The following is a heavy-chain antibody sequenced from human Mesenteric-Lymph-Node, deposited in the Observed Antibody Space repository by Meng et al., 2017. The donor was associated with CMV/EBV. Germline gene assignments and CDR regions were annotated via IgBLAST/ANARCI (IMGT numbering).Heavy chain of an antibody. CDR2: IYYSGST. D-gene: IGHD3-3*01. J-gene: IGHJ5*02. V-gene: IGHV4-61*01. Sequence: GSLRLSCTVSGGSVSSGSYYWSWIRQPPGKGLEWIGYIYYSGSTNYNPSFKSRVIISVDTSKNQFSLKLSSVTAADTAVYYCARVSIFGVVPNWFDPWGQGTLVTVSS. CDR3: ARVSIFGVVPNWFDP. CDR1: GGSVSSGSYY.